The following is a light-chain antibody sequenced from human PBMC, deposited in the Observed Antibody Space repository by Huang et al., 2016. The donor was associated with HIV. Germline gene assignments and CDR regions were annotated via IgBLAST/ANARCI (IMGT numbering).Light chain of an antibody. CDR2: AAS. Sequence: DIQMTQSPPSLSASVGDRVTITCRASQGISKSLAWYQQKPGKAPKLLLYAASTLESGVPSRFSGSGSGTDYTLTISSLQPEDFATYYCQQYYRTPPCTFGQGTKLEIK. CDR3: QQYYRTPPCT. V-gene: IGKV1-NL1*01. CDR1: QGISKS. J-gene: IGKJ2*02.